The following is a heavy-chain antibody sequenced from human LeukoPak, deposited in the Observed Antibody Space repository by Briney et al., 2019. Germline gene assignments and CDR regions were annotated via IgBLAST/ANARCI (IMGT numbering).Heavy chain of an antibody. D-gene: IGHD6-25*01. CDR2: IKQDGTGE. CDR3: ARDRRAEDTPYNWFDP. V-gene: IGHV3-7*01. CDR1: GFTLSTYY. J-gene: IGHJ5*02. Sequence: GGSLRLSCAASGFTLSTYYMSWVRQAPGKGLEWVANIKQDGTGESYVDSVKGRFTISRDNTKNSLYLQMNSLKVEDTAVYYCARDRRAEDTPYNWFDPWGQGTLVTVS.